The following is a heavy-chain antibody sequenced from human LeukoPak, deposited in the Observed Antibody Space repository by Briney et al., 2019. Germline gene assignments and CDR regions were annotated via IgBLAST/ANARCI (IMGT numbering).Heavy chain of an antibody. D-gene: IGHD6-6*01. Sequence: GGSLRLSCAASGFTFNTYSMNWVGQAPGKGLEWVSSISSHSRDIYYADSVKGGFTISRYTGKNSLHLRRNSLRAEDTAVYYCARDDRDISSFRFDYWGHGILVTVSS. V-gene: IGHV3-21*01. CDR2: ISSHSRDI. CDR3: ARDDRDISSFRFDY. CDR1: GFTFNTYS. J-gene: IGHJ4*01.